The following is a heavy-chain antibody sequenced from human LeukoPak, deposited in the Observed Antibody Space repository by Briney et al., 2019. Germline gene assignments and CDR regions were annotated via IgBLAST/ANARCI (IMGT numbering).Heavy chain of an antibody. CDR2: ISGDGGST. CDR3: AKVRVMVRGKDAFDI. CDR1: GFTFDDYA. D-gene: IGHD3-10*01. Sequence: GGSLRLSCAASGFTFDDYAMHWVRQAPGKGLEWVSRISGDGGSTYYADSVKGRFTISRDNSKNSLYLQMNSLRTEDAALYYCAKVRVMVRGKDAFDIWGQGTMVTVSS. J-gene: IGHJ3*02. V-gene: IGHV3-43*02.